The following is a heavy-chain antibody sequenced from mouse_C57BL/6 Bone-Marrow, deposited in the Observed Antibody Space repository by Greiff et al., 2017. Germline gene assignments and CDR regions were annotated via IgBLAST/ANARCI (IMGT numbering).Heavy chain of an antibody. CDR2: IDPSDSYT. D-gene: IGHD4-1*01. CDR3: ASQTGTDFDY. CDR1: GYTFTSYW. Sequence: QVQLQQPGAELVKPGASVKLSCKASGYTFTSYWMQWVKQRPGQGLEWIGEIDPSDSYTNYNQKFKGKATLTGDTSSSTAYMQLSSLTSEDSAVYYCASQTGTDFDYWGQGTTLTVSS. J-gene: IGHJ2*01. V-gene: IGHV1-50*01.